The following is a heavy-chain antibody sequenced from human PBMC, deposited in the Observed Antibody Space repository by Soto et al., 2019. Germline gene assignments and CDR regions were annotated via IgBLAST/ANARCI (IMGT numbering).Heavy chain of an antibody. J-gene: IGHJ4*02. CDR3: ARACSSNSCYDVFDY. V-gene: IGHV4-4*07. CDR1: GGSISSYY. D-gene: IGHD2-2*01. CDR2: IYTSGST. Sequence: PSETLSLTCTVSGGSISSYYWSWIRQPAGKGLEWIGRIYTSGSTNYNPSLKSRVTMSVDMSKNQFSLKLSSVTAADTAVYYCARACSSNSCYDVFDYWGQGTLVTVSS.